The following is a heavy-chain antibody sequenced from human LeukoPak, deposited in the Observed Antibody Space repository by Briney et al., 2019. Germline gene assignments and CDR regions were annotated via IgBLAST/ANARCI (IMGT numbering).Heavy chain of an antibody. J-gene: IGHJ6*02. V-gene: IGHV1-69*01. Sequence: GSSVKVSCKASGGTFSSYAISWVRQAPGQGLEWMGGIIPIFGTANYAPKFQVRVTIPADEATSTAYMERSSLRSEDTAVYYCARKRGSYGYYYYGMDVWGQGTTVSISS. CDR1: GGTFSSYA. CDR2: IIPIFGTA. D-gene: IGHD1-26*01. CDR3: ARKRGSYGYYYYGMDV.